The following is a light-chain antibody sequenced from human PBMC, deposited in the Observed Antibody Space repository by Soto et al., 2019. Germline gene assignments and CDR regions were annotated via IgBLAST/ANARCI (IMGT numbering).Light chain of an antibody. V-gene: IGKV3-15*01. J-gene: IGKJ1*01. Sequence: EIVMTQSPATLSVSPGERATLSCRASQSVSINLAWYQQKPGQAPRLLIYGASTRATNIPARFSGSGPGTEFTLTISSLQSEDFAVYYCQQYNNWPRTFGQGTKVDIK. CDR1: QSVSIN. CDR2: GAS. CDR3: QQYNNWPRT.